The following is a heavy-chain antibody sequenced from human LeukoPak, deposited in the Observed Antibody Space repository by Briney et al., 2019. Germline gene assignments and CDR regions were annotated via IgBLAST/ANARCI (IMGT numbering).Heavy chain of an antibody. Sequence: GGSLRLSCAASGFNVNNNYMNWARQAPGKGLEWVSTISNFGTTYYADSVTGRFTISRDSPTNTLSLHMSSLRAEDTAVYYCAGGTYYGSGTRPGYLNYWGLGTLVTVSS. CDR3: AGGTYYGSGTRPGYLNY. CDR2: ISNFGTT. J-gene: IGHJ4*02. D-gene: IGHD3-10*01. V-gene: IGHV3-53*01. CDR1: GFNVNNNY.